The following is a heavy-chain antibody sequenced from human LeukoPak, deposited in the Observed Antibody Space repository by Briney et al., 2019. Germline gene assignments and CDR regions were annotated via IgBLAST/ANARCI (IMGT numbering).Heavy chain of an antibody. J-gene: IGHJ4*02. D-gene: IGHD3-22*01. CDR1: GFTFSSYA. Sequence: GGSLSLSCPASGFTFSSYAMSWFRQAPGKGLEWVSAISGSGGSTYYADSVKGRFTISRDNSKNTLYLQMNSLRAEDTAVYYCAARPYYYDSSGYPDYWGQGTLVTVSS. CDR3: AARPYYYDSSGYPDY. V-gene: IGHV3-23*01. CDR2: ISGSGGST.